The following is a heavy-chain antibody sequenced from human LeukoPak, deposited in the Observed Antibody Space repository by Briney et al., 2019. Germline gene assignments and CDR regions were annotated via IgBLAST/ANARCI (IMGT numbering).Heavy chain of an antibody. D-gene: IGHD3-16*01. J-gene: IGHJ4*02. CDR1: GYTFTDYY. V-gene: IGHV1-69-2*01. CDR2: VDPEDGET. CDR3: ARGSAIWGSYFDY. Sequence: ASVKISCKVSGYTFTDYYMHWVQQAPGKGLEWMGLVDPEDGETIYAEKFQGRVTITTDESTSTAYMELSSLRSEDTAVYYCARGSAIWGSYFDYWGQGTLVTVSS.